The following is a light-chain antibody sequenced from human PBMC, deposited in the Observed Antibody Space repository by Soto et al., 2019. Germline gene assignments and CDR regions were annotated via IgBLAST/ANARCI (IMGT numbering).Light chain of an antibody. J-gene: IGKJ4*01. CDR1: QSVSSSY. CDR3: QQYGTSPLT. CDR2: GAS. V-gene: IGKV3-20*01. Sequence: EIVLTQSPGTLYLSPGERATLSCRASQSVSSSYLGWYQQKPGQAPRLLIYGASSRATGIPDRFSGSGSGTDFTLTINRLEPEDFAVYYCQQYGTSPLTFGGGTKVEIK.